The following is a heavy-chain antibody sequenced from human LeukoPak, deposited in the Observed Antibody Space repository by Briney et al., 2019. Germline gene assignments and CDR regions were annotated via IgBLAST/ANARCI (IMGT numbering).Heavy chain of an antibody. CDR3: ARDQGWIQLWLLLEGSSMGIDY. CDR2: ISYDGSNK. Sequence: GGSLRLSCAASGFTFSSYAMHWVRQAPGKGLEWVAVISYDGSNKYYADSVKGRLTISRDNSKNTLYLQMNSLRAEDTAVYYCARDQGWIQLWLLLEGSSMGIDYWGQGTLVTVSS. J-gene: IGHJ4*02. CDR1: GFTFSSYA. V-gene: IGHV3-30-3*01. D-gene: IGHD5-18*01.